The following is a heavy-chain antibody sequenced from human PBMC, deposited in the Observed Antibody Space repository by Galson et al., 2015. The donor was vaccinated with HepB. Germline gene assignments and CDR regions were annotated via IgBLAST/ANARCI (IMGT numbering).Heavy chain of an antibody. Sequence: SLRLSCAASGFTFSNYSMNWVRQAPGKGLEWVSSITDNSGYIYNADSVRGRFTVSRDNAKNSLYLQMNSLRAEDTAVYYCARGIHSNLLLWFGESLPTNYYYYGTDVWGQGTTVTVSS. D-gene: IGHD3-10*01. J-gene: IGHJ6*02. CDR3: ARGIHSNLLLWFGESLPTNYYYYGTDV. V-gene: IGHV3-21*01. CDR1: GFTFSNYS. CDR2: ITDNSGYI.